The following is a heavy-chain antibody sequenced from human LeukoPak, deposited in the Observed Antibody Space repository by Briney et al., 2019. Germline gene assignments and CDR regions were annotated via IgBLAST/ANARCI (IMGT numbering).Heavy chain of an antibody. CDR2: IIPIFGTA. Sequence: GASVKLSCKASGGTFSSYAISWVRQGPGQGLELMGGIIPIFGTANDAQKFQGRVTITADKSTSTAYMELSSLRSEDTAVYYCARVVREYCSSTSCYAYGDYYYYYYMDVWGKGTTVTVSS. J-gene: IGHJ6*03. CDR1: GGTFSSYA. D-gene: IGHD2-2*01. CDR3: ARVVREYCSSTSCYAYGDYYYYYYMDV. V-gene: IGHV1-69*06.